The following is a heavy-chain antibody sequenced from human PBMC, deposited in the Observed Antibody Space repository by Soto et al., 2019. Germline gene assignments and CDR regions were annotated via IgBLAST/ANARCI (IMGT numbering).Heavy chain of an antibody. CDR1: GYTFTGYY. D-gene: IGHD2-2*01. V-gene: IGHV1-2*02. CDR2: INPETGGT. J-gene: IGHJ6*02. CDR3: ARERYQVISDGMDV. Sequence: QVQLVQSGADVKTPGASVRVSCKASGYTFTGYYVHWVREAPGQGLEWMGWINPETGGTSYAQKFQGRVTLSRDTSINTAYLELSRLRFDDAAVYFCARERYQVISDGMDVRGQGTTVTVSS.